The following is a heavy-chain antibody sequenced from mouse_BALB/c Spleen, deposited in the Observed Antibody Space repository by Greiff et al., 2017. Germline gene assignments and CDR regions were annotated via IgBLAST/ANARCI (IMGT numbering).Heavy chain of an antibody. D-gene: IGHD1-2*01. CDR2: ISYSGST. V-gene: IGHV3-8*02. Sequence: EVKLQESGPSLVKPSQTLSLTCSVTGDSITSGYWNWIRKFPGNKLEYMGYISYSGSTYYNPSLKSRISITRDTSKNQYYLQLNSVTTEDTATYYCARYPFITTATSYAMDYWGQGTSVTVSS. CDR3: ARYPFITTATSYAMDY. CDR1: GDSITSGY. J-gene: IGHJ4*01.